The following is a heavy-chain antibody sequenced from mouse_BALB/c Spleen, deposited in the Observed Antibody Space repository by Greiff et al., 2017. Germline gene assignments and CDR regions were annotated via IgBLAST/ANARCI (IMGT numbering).Heavy chain of an antibody. CDR2: ISTYYGNT. CDR3: ARRRDGYYDY. J-gene: IGHJ2*01. CDR1: GYTFTDYA. D-gene: IGHD2-3*01. Sequence: QVQLKESGPELVRPGVSVKISCKGSGYTFTDYAMHWVKQSHAKSLEWIGVISTYYGNTNYNQKFKGKATMTVDKSSSTAYMQLSSLTSEDSAVYFCARRRDGYYDYWGQGTALTVSS. V-gene: IGHV1-67*01.